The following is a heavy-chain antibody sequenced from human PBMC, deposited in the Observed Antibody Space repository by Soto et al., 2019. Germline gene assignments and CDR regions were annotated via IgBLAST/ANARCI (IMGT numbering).Heavy chain of an antibody. J-gene: IGHJ5*02. CDR2: INHSGST. Sequence: SETLSLTCAVYGGSFSGYYWSWIRQPPGKGLEWIGEINHSGSTNYNPSPKSRVTISVDTSKNQFSLKLSSVTAADTAVYYCARLGITIFGVVTPPFDPWGQGTLVTVSS. D-gene: IGHD3-3*01. CDR3: ARLGITIFGVVTPPFDP. V-gene: IGHV4-34*01. CDR1: GGSFSGYY.